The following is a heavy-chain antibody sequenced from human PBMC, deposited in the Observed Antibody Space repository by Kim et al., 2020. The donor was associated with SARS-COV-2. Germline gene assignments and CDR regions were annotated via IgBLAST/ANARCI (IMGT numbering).Heavy chain of an antibody. Sequence: YAGSVKGHFTISRDTSKNTLYLQMNSLRAEDTAVYYCAKISSVVSPVYFDDWGQGTLVTVSS. J-gene: IGHJ4*02. V-gene: IGHV3-23*01. CDR3: AKISSVVSPVYFDD. D-gene: IGHD2-15*01.